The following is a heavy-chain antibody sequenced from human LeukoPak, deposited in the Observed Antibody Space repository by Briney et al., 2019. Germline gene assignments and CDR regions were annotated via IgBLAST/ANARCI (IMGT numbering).Heavy chain of an antibody. J-gene: IGHJ3*02. CDR3: ASGRAARAFDI. CDR1: GGSISSYY. V-gene: IGHV4-59*01. Sequence: PSETLSLTCTVSGGSISSYYWSWIRQPPGKGLEWIGYIYYSGSTNYNPSLKSRVTISVDTSKNQFSLKLSSVTAADTAVSYCASGRAARAFDIWGQGTMVTVSS. D-gene: IGHD2-15*01. CDR2: IYYSGST.